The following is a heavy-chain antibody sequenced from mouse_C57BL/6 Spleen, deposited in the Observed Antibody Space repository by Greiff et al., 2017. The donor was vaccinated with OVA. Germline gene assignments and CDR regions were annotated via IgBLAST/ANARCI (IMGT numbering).Heavy chain of an antibody. V-gene: IGHV1-52*01. CDR2: IDPSDSET. Sequence: QVQLQQPGAELVRPGSSVKLSCKASGYTFTSYWMHWVKQRPIQGLEWIGNIDPSDSETHYNQKFKDKATLTVDKSSSTAYMQLSSLTSEDSAVYYCARRNYYGSSLGFDVWGTGTTVTVSS. CDR1: GYTFTSYW. CDR3: ARRNYYGSSLGFDV. D-gene: IGHD1-1*01. J-gene: IGHJ1*03.